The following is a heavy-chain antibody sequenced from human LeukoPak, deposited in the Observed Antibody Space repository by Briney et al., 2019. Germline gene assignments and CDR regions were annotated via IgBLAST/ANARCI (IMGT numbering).Heavy chain of an antibody. CDR1: GFTFSTFA. CDR3: VSRGDYWSGYYFPAQPIDY. Sequence: GGSLRLSCAASGFTFSTFAMTWVRQAPGKGLEWVSGISGRSNRTYFADSVKGRFTISRDNSKNMLYLQMNGLRAEDTAVYYCVSRGDYWSGYYFPAQPIDYWGQGTLVTVSS. V-gene: IGHV3-23*01. CDR2: ISGRSNRT. D-gene: IGHD3-3*01. J-gene: IGHJ4*02.